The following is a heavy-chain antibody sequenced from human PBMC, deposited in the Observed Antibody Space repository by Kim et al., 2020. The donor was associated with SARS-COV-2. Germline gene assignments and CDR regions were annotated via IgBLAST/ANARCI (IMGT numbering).Heavy chain of an antibody. Sequence: GGSLRLSCAASGFTFSSFGMHWVRQAPGKGLVWVSRSNGDGGSTNYADSVKGRFTISRDNAKNTLYLQMNSLKAEDTAVYYCARGRYVDAEGTFAYWGQGTLVTVSS. J-gene: IGHJ4*02. V-gene: IGHV3-74*01. CDR1: GFTFSSFG. CDR3: ARGRYVDAEGTFAY. CDR2: SNGDGGST. D-gene: IGHD3-9*01.